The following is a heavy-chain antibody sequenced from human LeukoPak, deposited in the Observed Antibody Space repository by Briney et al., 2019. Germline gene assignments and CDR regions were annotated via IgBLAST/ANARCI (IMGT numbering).Heavy chain of an antibody. D-gene: IGHD6-19*01. Sequence: ASVKVSCKASGYTFTDYYMHWVRQAPGQGLEWMGRINPNSGGTNYAQKFQGRVTMTRDTSISTAYMELSRLRSDDTAVYYCARVFNRQWLPSGYWGQGTLVTVSS. CDR3: ARVFNRQWLPSGY. CDR2: INPNSGGT. CDR1: GYTFTDYY. J-gene: IGHJ4*02. V-gene: IGHV1-2*06.